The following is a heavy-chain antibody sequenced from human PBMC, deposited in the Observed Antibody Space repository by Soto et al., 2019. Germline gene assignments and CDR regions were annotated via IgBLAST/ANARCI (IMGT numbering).Heavy chain of an antibody. Sequence: VQLQESGPGLVKPSETLSLTCTVSGGSITSYYWSWIRQPPGKGLEWIGYIYYSGITDYKPSLKSRVTISVDTSKSQFALKLSSVTAADTAVYYCARGGGVYYFDYWGQGTLVTVSS. CDR2: IYYSGIT. V-gene: IGHV4-59*01. J-gene: IGHJ4*02. CDR3: ARGGGVYYFDY. CDR1: GGSITSYY. D-gene: IGHD2-8*02.